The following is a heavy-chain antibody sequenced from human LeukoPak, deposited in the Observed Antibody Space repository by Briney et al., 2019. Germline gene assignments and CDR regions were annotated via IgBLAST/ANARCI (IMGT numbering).Heavy chain of an antibody. J-gene: IGHJ4*02. Sequence: SETLSLTCTVSGGSISSSSYYWGWIRQPPGKGLEWIGYIYYSGSTNYNPSLKSRVTISVDTSKNQFSLKLSSVTAADTAVYYCARRMRWLPYFDYWGQGTLVTVSS. V-gene: IGHV4-61*05. CDR2: IYYSGST. CDR3: ARRMRWLPYFDY. CDR1: GGSISSSSYY. D-gene: IGHD5-24*01.